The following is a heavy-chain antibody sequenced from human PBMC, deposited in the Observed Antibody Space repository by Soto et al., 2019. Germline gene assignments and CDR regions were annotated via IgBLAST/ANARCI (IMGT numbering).Heavy chain of an antibody. CDR2: ISSSSSTI. D-gene: IGHD5-18*01. V-gene: IGHV3-48*02. J-gene: IGHJ4*02. Sequence: GGSVRLCCAASGFTFSTYAMHWVRQAPGKGLEWVSYISSSSSTIYYADSVKGRFTISRDNAKNSLYLQMNSLRDEDTAFYYCARDSGYSYGPIEYWGQGTLVTGSS. CDR1: GFTFSTYA. CDR3: ARDSGYSYGPIEY.